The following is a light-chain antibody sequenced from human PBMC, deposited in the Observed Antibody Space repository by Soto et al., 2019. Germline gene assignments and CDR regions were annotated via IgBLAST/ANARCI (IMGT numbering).Light chain of an antibody. CDR1: QSVTTR. Sequence: DIQMTQYPFTLSASVGDRVTITCGASQSVTTRLDWHQHKPGKAPKVLTYDASNLETGVPSRFSGSGYGRELTLTISSLQTDDFATYYCQQYYDYPWTFGQGTKVDIK. CDR3: QQYYDYPWT. J-gene: IGKJ1*01. V-gene: IGKV1-5*01. CDR2: DAS.